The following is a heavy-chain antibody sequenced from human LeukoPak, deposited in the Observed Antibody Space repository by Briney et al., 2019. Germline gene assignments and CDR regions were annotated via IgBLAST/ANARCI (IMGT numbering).Heavy chain of an antibody. J-gene: IGHJ1*01. D-gene: IGHD6-13*01. Sequence: PSETLSLTCTVSGGSISSYYWSWIRQPPGKGLEWIGYIYYSGSTNYNPSLKSRVTISVDTSKNQFSLKLSSVTAADTAVYYCAGNGYRSSWSSGKYFQHWGQGTLVTVSS. V-gene: IGHV4-59*01. CDR3: AGNGYRSSWSSGKYFQH. CDR1: GGSISSYY. CDR2: IYYSGST.